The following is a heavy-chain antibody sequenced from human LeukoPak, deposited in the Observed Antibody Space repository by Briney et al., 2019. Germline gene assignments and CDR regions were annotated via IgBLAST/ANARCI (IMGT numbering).Heavy chain of an antibody. V-gene: IGHV4-34*01. J-gene: IGHJ4*02. CDR1: GGSFSGYY. D-gene: IGHD6-19*01. CDR3: AKDLGIAVAGEPPAFDY. CDR2: INHSGST. Sequence: SETLSLTCAVYGGSFSGYYWSWIRQPPGKGLEWIGEINHSGSTNYNPSLKSRVAISLDTSKNQFSLKLSSVTAADTAVYYCAKDLGIAVAGEPPAFDYWGQGTLVTVSS.